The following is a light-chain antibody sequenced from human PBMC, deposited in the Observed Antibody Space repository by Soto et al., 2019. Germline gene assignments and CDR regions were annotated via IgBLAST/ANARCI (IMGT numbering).Light chain of an antibody. J-gene: IGKJ1*01. CDR1: QSVTSSY. V-gene: IGKV3-20*01. Sequence: EIALTQSPGTLSLSPGEGATLSCRASQSVTSSYLGWYQQKPGQAPRLLIYGASSRAAGIPDRFSGSGSGADFTLTISILEPEDFAVYYCQQYGSSRWTFGQGPKVDIK. CDR2: GAS. CDR3: QQYGSSRWT.